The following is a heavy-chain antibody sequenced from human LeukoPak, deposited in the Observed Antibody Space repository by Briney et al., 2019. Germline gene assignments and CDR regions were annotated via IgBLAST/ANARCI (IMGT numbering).Heavy chain of an antibody. CDR3: ARQDGSGIYYFDY. CDR2: IYPGDSDT. Sequence: GESLKISYKGSGYSFTFYWIGWVRQMPGKGLEWMGIIYPGDSDTRYSPSFQGQVTISADKSTSTAYLQWNTLKASDTAMYYCARQDGSGIYYFDYWGQGTLVTVSS. V-gene: IGHV5-51*01. J-gene: IGHJ4*02. D-gene: IGHD3-10*01. CDR1: GYSFTFYW.